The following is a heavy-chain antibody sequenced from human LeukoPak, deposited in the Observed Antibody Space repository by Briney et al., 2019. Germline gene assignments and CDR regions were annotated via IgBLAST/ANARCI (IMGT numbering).Heavy chain of an antibody. J-gene: IGHJ5*02. V-gene: IGHV4-59*01. CDR3: ARGLRSNPNWFDP. CDR2: IYYGGST. D-gene: IGHD4-17*01. CDR1: GGSISSYY. Sequence: SETLSLTCTVSGGSISSYYWNWIRQPPGKGLEWIGYIYYGGSTNYNPSLKSRVIMSVDASKNQFSLRLSSVTAADTAVYYCARGLRSNPNWFDPWGQGTLVTVS.